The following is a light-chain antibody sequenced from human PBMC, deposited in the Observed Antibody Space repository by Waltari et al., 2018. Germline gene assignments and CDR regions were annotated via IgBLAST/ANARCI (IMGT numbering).Light chain of an antibody. V-gene: IGKV4-1*01. J-gene: IGKJ3*01. Sequence: DIVVTPSPDSLAVSLGERATINCKSSQSVLYSSNNKNYLAWYQQKPGQPPKLLIYWASTRESGVPDRFSGSGSGTDFTLTISSLQAEDVAVYYCQQYYSTIFTFGPGTKVDI. CDR1: QSVLYSSNNKNY. CDR2: WAS. CDR3: QQYYSTIFT.